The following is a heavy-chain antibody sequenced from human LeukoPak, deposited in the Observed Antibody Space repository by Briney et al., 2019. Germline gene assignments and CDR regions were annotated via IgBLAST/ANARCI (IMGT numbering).Heavy chain of an antibody. V-gene: IGHV1-46*01. J-gene: IGHJ4*02. D-gene: IGHD2-21*02. CDR3: ARDVYCGGDCYYFDY. CDR1: GYTFTSYY. Sequence: ASVKVSCKASGYTFTSYYMHWVRQAPGQGLEWMGIINPSGGSTSYAQKFQGRVTMTRDMSTSTVYMELSSLRSEDTAVYYCARDVYCGGDCYYFDYWGQGTLVTVSS. CDR2: INPSGGST.